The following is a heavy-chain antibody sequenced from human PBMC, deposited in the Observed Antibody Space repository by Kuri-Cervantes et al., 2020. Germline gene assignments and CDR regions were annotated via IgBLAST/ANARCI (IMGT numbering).Heavy chain of an antibody. Sequence: GGSLRPSCAASGFTFSSYAMHWVRQAPGKGLEWVAVISYDGSSKYYADSVKGRFTISRDNSKNTLSLQMNSLRAEDTALYYCARGDDSRWFQDWGQGTLVTVSS. CDR2: ISYDGSSK. CDR3: ARGDDSRWFQD. D-gene: IGHD3-10*01. CDR1: GFTFSSYA. V-gene: IGHV3-30-3*01. J-gene: IGHJ1*01.